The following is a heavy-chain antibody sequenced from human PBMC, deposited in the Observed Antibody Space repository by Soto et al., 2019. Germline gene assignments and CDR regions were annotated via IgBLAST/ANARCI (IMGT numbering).Heavy chain of an antibody. CDR2: IFAGGTT. J-gene: IGHJ3*01. Sequence: ELQLVESGGGLVQPGGSLRLSCAASGFTVSGHYVNWVRQAPGKGLEWVAVIFAGGTTYSADSVEGRFTISRDISKNTVSLEMNSLRVEDTAVYYCAGDSTDGDFVDAFDVWGQGTMVTVSS. D-gene: IGHD4-17*01. V-gene: IGHV3-66*01. CDR3: AGDSTDGDFVDAFDV. CDR1: GFTVSGHY.